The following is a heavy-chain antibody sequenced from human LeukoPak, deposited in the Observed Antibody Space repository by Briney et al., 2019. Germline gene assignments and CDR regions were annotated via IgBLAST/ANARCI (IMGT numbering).Heavy chain of an antibody. CDR1: GYTLTGLS. CDR3: ATSYYYDSSDYYRIDY. J-gene: IGHJ4*02. CDR2: FEPEDGET. V-gene: IGHV1-24*01. Sequence: ASVKVSCKVSGYTLTGLSMNWVRQAPGKGLEWMGGFEPEDGETIYAQKFQGRVTMTEDTSTDTAYMELSSLRSEDTAVYYCATSYYYDSSDYYRIDYWGQGTLVTVSS. D-gene: IGHD3-22*01.